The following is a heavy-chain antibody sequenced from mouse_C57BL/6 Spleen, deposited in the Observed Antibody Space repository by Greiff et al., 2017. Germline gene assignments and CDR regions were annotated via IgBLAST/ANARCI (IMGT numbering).Heavy chain of an antibody. CDR1: GYAFSSSW. J-gene: IGHJ3*01. V-gene: IGHV1-82*01. Sequence: VQLQQSGPELVKPGASVKISCKASGYAFSSSWMNWVKQRPGKGLEWIGRIYPGDGDTNYNGKFKGKATLTADKSSSTAYMQLSRLTSEDSAVYFCARSYYGNPGAYWGQGTLVTVSA. CDR2: IYPGDGDT. D-gene: IGHD2-10*01. CDR3: ARSYYGNPGAY.